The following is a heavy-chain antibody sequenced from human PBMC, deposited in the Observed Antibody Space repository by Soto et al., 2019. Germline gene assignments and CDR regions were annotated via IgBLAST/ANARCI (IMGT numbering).Heavy chain of an antibody. CDR1: GGSISSTSYY. Sequence: QLQLQESGPGLAKPSETLSLTCTVTGGSISSTSYYWVWIRQPPGKGLEWIGSIYYSGSTYYNPSLKSRVTISVDTSKNQFSLKLSSVTAADTAVYYCARALHYYDSSGYRDWYFDLWGRGTLVTVSS. J-gene: IGHJ2*01. V-gene: IGHV4-39*01. D-gene: IGHD3-22*01. CDR3: ARALHYYDSSGYRDWYFDL. CDR2: IYYSGST.